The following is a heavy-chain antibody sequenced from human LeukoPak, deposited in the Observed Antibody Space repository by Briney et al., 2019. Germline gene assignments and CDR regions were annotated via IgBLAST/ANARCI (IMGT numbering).Heavy chain of an antibody. V-gene: IGHV4-31*03. D-gene: IGHD1-26*01. Sequence: PSETLSLTCTVSGGSISSSGYYWSWIRQRPGKGLEWIGYIYYSGSTYYNPSLKSRVTISADTSKNQFSLRLSSVTAADTAAYYCARETIVGATTGVLDYWGQGTLVTVSS. CDR1: GGSISSSGYY. J-gene: IGHJ4*02. CDR3: ARETIVGATTGVLDY. CDR2: IYYSGST.